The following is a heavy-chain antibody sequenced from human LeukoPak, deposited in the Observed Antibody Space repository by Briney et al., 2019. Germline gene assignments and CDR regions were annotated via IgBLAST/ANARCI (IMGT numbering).Heavy chain of an antibody. J-gene: IGHJ6*03. D-gene: IGHD3-3*01. V-gene: IGHV4-61*02. CDR2: IQTSGNT. Sequence: PSQTLSLTCTVSGGSISGGSYYWNWIRQPAGKGLEWVGRIQTSGNTNYSPSLESRVTISLDTSRNQFSLSLSSVTATDTAVYYCARFRVLRFSVLPSTSYMDVWGNGTTVIVSS. CDR3: ARFRVLRFSVLPSTSYMDV. CDR1: GGSISGGSYY.